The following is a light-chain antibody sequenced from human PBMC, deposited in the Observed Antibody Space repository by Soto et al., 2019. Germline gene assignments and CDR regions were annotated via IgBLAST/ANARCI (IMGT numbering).Light chain of an antibody. CDR3: QQYGSSLWT. Sequence: IVLTPSPATLSLSPGERATLSCRARQTVSTYLSWYQHKPGQAPRLLIYGASNRATGIPARFSGSGSGTDFTLTISRLEPEDFAVYYCQQYGSSLWTFGQGTKVDIK. V-gene: IGKV3-20*01. CDR2: GAS. CDR1: QTVSTY. J-gene: IGKJ1*01.